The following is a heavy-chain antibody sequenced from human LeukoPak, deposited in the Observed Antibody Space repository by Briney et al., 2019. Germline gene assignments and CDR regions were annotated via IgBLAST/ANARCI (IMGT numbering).Heavy chain of an antibody. CDR2: IWYDGSKK. D-gene: IGHD3-10*01. V-gene: IGHV3-33*01. CDR3: ARDIGPWFDR. J-gene: IGHJ5*02. Sequence: GRSLRLSCAASGFTFSRHGIHWVRQAPGKGLEWVAVIWYDGSKKYYEDSVKGRFTISRDNSNDMVYLQMNSLRAEDTAVYYCARDIGPWFDRWGQGTPVTVSS. CDR1: GFTFSRHG.